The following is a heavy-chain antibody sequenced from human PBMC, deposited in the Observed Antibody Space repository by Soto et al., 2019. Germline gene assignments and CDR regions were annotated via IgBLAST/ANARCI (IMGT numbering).Heavy chain of an antibody. CDR1: GYTFTSYD. Sequence: QVQLVQSGAEVKKPGASVKVSCKASGYTFTSYDINWVRQATGQGLEWMGWMNPNSGNTGYAQNFQGRVTMTRNTSRSTAYRELSSLRSEDPAVRCWAGATNAYGDRHWGQGPLVTVSS. V-gene: IGHV1-8*01. CDR2: MNPNSGNT. CDR3: AGATNAYGDRH. D-gene: IGHD4-17*01. J-gene: IGHJ4*02.